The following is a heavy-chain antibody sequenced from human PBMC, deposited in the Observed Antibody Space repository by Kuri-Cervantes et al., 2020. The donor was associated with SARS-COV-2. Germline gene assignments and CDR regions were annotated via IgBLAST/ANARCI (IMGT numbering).Heavy chain of an antibody. CDR1: GGSISSYY. V-gene: IGHV4-59*01. CDR3: ARDSPEYSSSSSVPFDY. Sequence: GSLRLSCTVSGGSISSYYWSWIRQPPGKGLEWIGYIYYSGGTNYNPSLKSRVTISVDTSKNQFSLKLSSVTAADTAVYYCARDSPEYSSSSSVPFDYWGQGTLVTVSS. J-gene: IGHJ4*02. CDR2: IYYSGGT. D-gene: IGHD6-6*01.